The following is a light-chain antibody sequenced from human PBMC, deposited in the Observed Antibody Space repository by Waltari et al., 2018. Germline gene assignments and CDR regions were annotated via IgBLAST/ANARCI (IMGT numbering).Light chain of an antibody. CDR1: QSVTPL. CDR3: QQRSSWGFT. V-gene: IGKV3-11*01. J-gene: IGKJ3*01. CDR2: DAS. Sequence: EIVLPQSPATVSLSPVDSATLSCRASQSVTPLLAWYQQIPGQAPRLLIYDASKRATGIPARFSGSGFGTGFTLTISNLDPEDSAIYYCQQRSSWGFTFGPGTKVEIK.